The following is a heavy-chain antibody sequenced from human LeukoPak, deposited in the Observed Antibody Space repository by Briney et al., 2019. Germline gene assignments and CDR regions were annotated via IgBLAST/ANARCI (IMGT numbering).Heavy chain of an antibody. CDR3: TREPFLVVFDI. V-gene: IGHV3-21*01. J-gene: IGHJ3*02. Sequence: PGGSLRLSCAASGFTFSSYSMNWVRQAPGKGLEWVSSISSSRSYKYYADSVKGRFTISRDNAKNSLYLQMNSLRPEDTAVYYCTREPFLVVFDIWGQGTMVTVSS. CDR2: ISSSRSYK. D-gene: IGHD2-15*01. CDR1: GFTFSSYS.